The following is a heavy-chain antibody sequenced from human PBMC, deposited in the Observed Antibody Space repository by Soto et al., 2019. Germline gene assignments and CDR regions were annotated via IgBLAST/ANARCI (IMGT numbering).Heavy chain of an antibody. Sequence: EVQLVESGGGLVQPGGSLRLSCAASGFTLSSYWMNWVRLAPGKGLEWVANIKQDGRQKNYVDSVKGRFTISRDNAKNSLYLQMSSLRAEDTAVYYCMTSVTTHDYWGQGTLVTVSS. CDR2: IKQDGRQK. J-gene: IGHJ4*02. CDR3: MTSVTTHDY. V-gene: IGHV3-7*01. CDR1: GFTLSSYW. D-gene: IGHD4-17*01.